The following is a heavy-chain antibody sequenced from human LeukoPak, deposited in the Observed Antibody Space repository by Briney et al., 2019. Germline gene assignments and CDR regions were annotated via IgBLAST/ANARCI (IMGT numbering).Heavy chain of an antibody. D-gene: IGHD6-13*01. V-gene: IGHV1-18*01. CDR2: ISAYNGNT. CDR1: GYTFTGYG. Sequence: GASVKVSCKASGYTFTGYGISWVRQAPGQGLEWMGWISAYNGNTNYAQKLQGRVTMTTDTSTGTAYMELRSLRSDDTAVYYCARAKSSSWYSSYYYMDVWGKGTTVTVSS. J-gene: IGHJ6*03. CDR3: ARAKSSSWYSSYYYMDV.